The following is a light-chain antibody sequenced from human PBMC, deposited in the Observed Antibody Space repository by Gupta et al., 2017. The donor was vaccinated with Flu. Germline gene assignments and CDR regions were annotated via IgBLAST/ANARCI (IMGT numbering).Light chain of an antibody. V-gene: IGKV3-20*01. CDR1: QSVSSSY. CDR3: QQYGSSSYT. Sequence: ERATLSSRASQSVSSSYLAWYQQKPGQAPRLLIYGASSRATGIPDRFSGSGSGTDFTLTISRLEPEDFAVYYCQQYGSSSYTFGQGTKLEIK. CDR2: GAS. J-gene: IGKJ2*01.